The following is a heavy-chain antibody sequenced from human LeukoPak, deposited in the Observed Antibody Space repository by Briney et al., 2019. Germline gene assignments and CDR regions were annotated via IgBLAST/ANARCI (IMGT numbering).Heavy chain of an antibody. J-gene: IGHJ4*02. CDR2: IYYSGST. CDR3: ARGGGLTRLDY. CDR1: GXSISSSSYY. Sequence: SETLSLTCTVSGXSISSSSYYWGWIRQPPGKGLEWIGSIYYSGSTYYNPSLKSRVTISVDTSKNQFSLKLSSVTAADTAVYYCARGGGLTRLDYWGQGTLVTVSS. D-gene: IGHD4/OR15-4a*01. V-gene: IGHV4-39*01.